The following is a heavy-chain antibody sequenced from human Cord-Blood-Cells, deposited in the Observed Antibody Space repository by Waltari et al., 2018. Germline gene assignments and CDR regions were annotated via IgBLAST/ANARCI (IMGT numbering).Heavy chain of an antibody. J-gene: IGHJ5*02. CDR1: GGTFSSYA. D-gene: IGHD2-21*01. V-gene: IGHV1-69*01. CDR3: ARDGNCGGDCYYNWFDP. CDR2: IIPIVGTA. Sequence: QVQLVQSGAEVKKPGSSVKVSCKASGGTFSSYAISWVRQAPGQGLEWMGWIIPIVGTANNAKKFQGMVTITAEEYTSTAYRELSSLRSEDTAVYYCARDGNCGGDCYYNWFDPWGQGTLVTVSS.